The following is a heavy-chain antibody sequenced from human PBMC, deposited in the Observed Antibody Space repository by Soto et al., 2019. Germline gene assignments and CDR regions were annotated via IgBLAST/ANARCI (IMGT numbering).Heavy chain of an antibody. V-gene: IGHV3-33*01. D-gene: IGHD4-4*01. CDR2: IWYDGSNK. CDR1: GFTFSSYG. CDR3: ARGGLTTLGFYYYYGMDV. J-gene: IGHJ6*02. Sequence: GGSLRLSCAASGFTFSSYGMHWVRQAPGKGLEWVAVIWYDGSNKYYADSVKGRFTISRDNSKNTLYLQMNSLRAEDTAVYYCARGGLTTLGFYYYYGMDVWGQGTTVTVSS.